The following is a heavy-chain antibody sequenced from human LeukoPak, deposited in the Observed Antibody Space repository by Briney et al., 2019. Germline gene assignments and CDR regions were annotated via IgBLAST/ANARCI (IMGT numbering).Heavy chain of an antibody. CDR3: ARVWDPLYYFDY. Sequence: QPGGSLRLSCAASGFTFSSYGMHWVRQAPGKGLEWVSAISGSGGSTYYADSVKGRFTISRDNAKNSLYLQMNSLRAEDTAVYYCARVWDPLYYFDYWGQGTLVTVSS. CDR1: GFTFSSYG. CDR2: ISGSGGST. D-gene: IGHD3-16*01. J-gene: IGHJ4*02. V-gene: IGHV3-23*01.